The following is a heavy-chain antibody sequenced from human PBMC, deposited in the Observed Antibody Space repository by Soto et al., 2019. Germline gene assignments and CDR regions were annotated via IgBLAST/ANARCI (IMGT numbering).Heavy chain of an antibody. J-gene: IGHJ3*02. CDR2: INPNSGGT. D-gene: IGHD4-17*01. CDR1: GYTFTGYY. CDR3: ARFNYGDYVRGFVAFDI. V-gene: IGHV1-2*02. Sequence: QVQLVQSGAEVKKPGASVKVSCKASGYTFTGYYMHWLRQAPGQGFEWMGWINPNSGGTNYAQKFQGRVTMTRDTSISTAYMELSRLRSDDTAVYYCARFNYGDYVRGFVAFDIWGQGTMVTVSS.